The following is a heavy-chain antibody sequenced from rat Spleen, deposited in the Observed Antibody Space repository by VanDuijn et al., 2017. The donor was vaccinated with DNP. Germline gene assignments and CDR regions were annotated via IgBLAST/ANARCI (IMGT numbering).Heavy chain of an antibody. D-gene: IGHD1-4*01. CDR2: MSPTTRSS. Sequence: EVQLVESGGDLVQPGRSMKLSCAASGFSFSDYDMAWVRQAPTKGLEWVACMSPTTRSSYYRDSVKGRFTFSRDNAKSTLYLQMDRTRSEETATYYGTRGKNYALDAWGQGTSVTVSS. CDR1: GFSFSDYD. CDR3: TRGKNYALDA. J-gene: IGHJ4*01. V-gene: IGHV5S11*01.